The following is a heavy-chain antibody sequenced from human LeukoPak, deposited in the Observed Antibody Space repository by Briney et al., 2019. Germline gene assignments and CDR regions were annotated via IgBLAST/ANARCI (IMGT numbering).Heavy chain of an antibody. D-gene: IGHD4-23*01. CDR3: ARGRSTVVIHWFDP. CDR1: GGSFSGYY. CDR2: INHSGST. J-gene: IGHJ5*02. V-gene: IGHV4-34*01. Sequence: SETLSLTCAVYGGSFSGYYWSWIRQPPGKGLEWIGEINHSGSTNYNPSLKSRVTISVDTSKNQFSLKLSSVTAADTAVYYCARGRSTVVIHWFDPWGQGTPVTVSS.